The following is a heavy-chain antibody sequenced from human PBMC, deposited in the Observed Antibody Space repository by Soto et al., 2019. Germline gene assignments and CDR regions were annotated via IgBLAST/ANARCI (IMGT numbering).Heavy chain of an antibody. J-gene: IGHJ5*02. CDR1: GYSFTSYW. CDR2: IYPGDSDT. D-gene: IGHD3-22*01. Sequence: EVQLVQSGAEVKKPGESLKISCKGSGYSFTSYWIGWVRQMPGKGLEWMGIIYPGDSDTRYSPSFQGQVTISADKSISTAYLQWSSLKASDTAMYYCASSVPYYYDSSGYHPGNWFDPWGQGTLVTVSS. CDR3: ASSVPYYYDSSGYHPGNWFDP. V-gene: IGHV5-51*01.